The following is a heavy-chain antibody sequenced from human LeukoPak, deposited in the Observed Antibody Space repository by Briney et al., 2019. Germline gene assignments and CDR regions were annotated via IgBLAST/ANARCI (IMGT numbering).Heavy chain of an antibody. D-gene: IGHD6-19*01. Sequence: PSETLSLTCTVSGDSVSSSNYYWAWIRQPPGKGLEWIGNIYYSGSTYYNPSLKSRVTISVDTSKNQFSLRLSSVTAADTAMYYCVKSGGYGLIDYWGQGTLVTVSS. J-gene: IGHJ4*02. CDR1: GDSVSSSNYY. CDR2: IYYSGST. CDR3: VKSGGYGLIDY. V-gene: IGHV4-39*01.